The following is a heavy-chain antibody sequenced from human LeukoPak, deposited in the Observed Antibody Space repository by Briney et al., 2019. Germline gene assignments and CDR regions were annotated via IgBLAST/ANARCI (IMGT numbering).Heavy chain of an antibody. J-gene: IGHJ4*02. D-gene: IGHD6-19*01. CDR1: GFTFSSYA. CDR3: AKDLQWLVEIFES. V-gene: IGHV3-23*01. CDR2: IGGSGVSP. Sequence: GGSLRLSCAASGFTFSSYAMSWVRQVPGKGLEWVSAIGGSGVSPHYADSVKGRFTISRDNSKNSLYLQMNSLRAEDTAVYYCAKDLQWLVEIFESWGQGTLVTVSS.